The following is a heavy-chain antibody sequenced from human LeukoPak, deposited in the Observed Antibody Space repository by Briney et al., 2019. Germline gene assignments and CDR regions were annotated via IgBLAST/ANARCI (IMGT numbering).Heavy chain of an antibody. CDR3: ARGVYDSSGPRFDY. D-gene: IGHD3-22*01. J-gene: IGHJ4*02. CDR2: IYHSGST. CDR1: GVSISSGGYS. Sequence: SQTLSLTCAVSGVSISSGGYSWSWIRQPPGKGLEWIGYIYHSGSTYYNPSLKSRVTISVDRSKNQFSLKLSSVTAADTAVYYCARGVYDSSGPRFDYWGQGTLVTVSS. V-gene: IGHV4-30-2*01.